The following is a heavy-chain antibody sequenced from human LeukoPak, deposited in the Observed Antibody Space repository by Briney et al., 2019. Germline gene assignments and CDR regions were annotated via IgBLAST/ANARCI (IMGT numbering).Heavy chain of an antibody. V-gene: IGHV3-53*01. J-gene: IGHJ6*02. D-gene: IGHD4-11*01. CDR1: GFGVSTSY. CDR3: AKDMSDYTNFPDV. CDR2: LYSDGTT. Sequence: GGSLSLSCAASGFGVSTSYMSWVRQAPGKGLEWVSILYSDGTTYYADSVKGRFTISRDNSKNMVYFQMNSLRAEDTAIYYCAKDMSDYTNFPDVWGQGTTVTVSS.